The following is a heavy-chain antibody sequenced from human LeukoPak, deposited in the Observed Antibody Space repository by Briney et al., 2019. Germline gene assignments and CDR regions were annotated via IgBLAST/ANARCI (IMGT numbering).Heavy chain of an antibody. V-gene: IGHV3-30*02. Sequence: GGSLRLSCAASGFTFSYYGMHWVRQAPGKGLEWVAFKQTDGSTTFYADSVKGRFTISRDNSKNTLFLQMNSLRAEDTAVYYCAADTAMVLDYYYYMDVWGKGTTVTVSS. J-gene: IGHJ6*03. CDR3: AADTAMVLDYYYYMDV. CDR1: GFTFSYYG. CDR2: KQTDGSTT. D-gene: IGHD5-18*01.